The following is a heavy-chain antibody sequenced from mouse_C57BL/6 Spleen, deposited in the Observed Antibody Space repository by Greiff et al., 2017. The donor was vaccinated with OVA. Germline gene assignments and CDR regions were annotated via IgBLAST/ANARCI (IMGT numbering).Heavy chain of an antibody. D-gene: IGHD4-1*01. CDR1: GYSITSGYD. Sequence: EVQLQQSGPGMVKPSQSLSLTCTVTGYSITSGYDWHWIRHFPGNKLEWMGYISYSGSTNYNQSLKSRISITHDTSKNHFFLKLNSVTTEDTDNYYRARGGGWDSFDYWGQGTTLTFSS. J-gene: IGHJ2*01. V-gene: IGHV3-1*01. CDR3: ARGGGWDSFDY. CDR2: ISYSGST.